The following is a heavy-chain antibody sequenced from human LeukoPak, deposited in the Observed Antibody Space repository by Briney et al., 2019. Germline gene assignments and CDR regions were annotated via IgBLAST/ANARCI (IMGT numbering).Heavy chain of an antibody. CDR1: GGSFSGYY. CDR2: INHSGST. CDR3: AGARYSSGWYDY. V-gene: IGHV4-34*01. J-gene: IGHJ4*02. Sequence: SETLSLTCAVYGGSFSGYYWSWIRQPPGKGLEWIGEINHSGSTNYNPSLKSRVTISVDTSKNQFSLKLSSVTAADTAVYYCAGARYSSGWYDYWGQGTLVTVSS. D-gene: IGHD6-19*01.